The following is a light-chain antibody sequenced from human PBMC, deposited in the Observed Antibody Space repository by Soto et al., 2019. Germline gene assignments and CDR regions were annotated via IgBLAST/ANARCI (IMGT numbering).Light chain of an antibody. J-gene: IGLJ1*01. V-gene: IGLV1-47*01. Sequence: QSVLTQSPSASGTPGQRVTISCSGSASTIGRNYVYWYQQLPGTAPKLLIYRNSQRPSGVPDRFSGSKSGTSASLAISGLRSEDEADYYRAEWDENLSGLYDFGAGNKVTVL. CDR3: AEWDENLSGLYD. CDR1: ASTIGRNY. CDR2: RNS.